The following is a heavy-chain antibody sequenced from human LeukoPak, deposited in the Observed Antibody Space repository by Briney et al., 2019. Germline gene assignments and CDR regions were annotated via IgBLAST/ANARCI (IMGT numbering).Heavy chain of an antibody. CDR2: IWPDGG. D-gene: IGHD3-22*01. V-gene: IGHV4-61*02. CDR1: GGSISSRNYY. CDR3: ARGTDSRGYQFRGFDS. J-gene: IGHJ4*02. Sequence: NPSQTLSLTCTVSGGSISSRNYYWSWIRQPAGKELEWIGRIWPDGGTGGAPTYKPSLRSRVTISLDTSKNQFSLRLSSMTAADTAVYYCARGTDSRGYQFRGFDSWGRGTLVTVSS.